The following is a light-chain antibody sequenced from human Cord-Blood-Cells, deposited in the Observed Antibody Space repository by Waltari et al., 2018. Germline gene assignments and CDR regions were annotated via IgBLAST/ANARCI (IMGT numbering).Light chain of an antibody. CDR1: SLRSYY. CDR3: NSRDSSGNRWV. J-gene: IGLJ3*02. V-gene: IGLV3-19*01. Sequence: SSELTQDPAVSVALGQTVRITCQGDSLRSYYATCYQQKPGQAPVLVIYGKNNRPSGIPDRFSGSSSGNTASLTITGAQAEDEADYYCNSRDSSGNRWVFGGGTKLTVL. CDR2: GKN.